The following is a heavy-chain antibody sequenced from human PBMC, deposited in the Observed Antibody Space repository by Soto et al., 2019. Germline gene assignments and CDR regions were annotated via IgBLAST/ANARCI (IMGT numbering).Heavy chain of an antibody. Sequence: WASVKVSCKASGGTFSSYGIIWVRQAPGQGLEWMGTIIPIFGTTDYAQKFQSRVTLSAATSTSTAYMQLSSLRSEDTAVYYCARPINPTSGWSYYFYFGLDVWGQGTAVTVSS. CDR1: GGTFSSYG. CDR3: ARPINPTSGWSYYFYFGLDV. CDR2: IIPIFGTT. V-gene: IGHV1-69*06. J-gene: IGHJ6*02. D-gene: IGHD6-19*01.